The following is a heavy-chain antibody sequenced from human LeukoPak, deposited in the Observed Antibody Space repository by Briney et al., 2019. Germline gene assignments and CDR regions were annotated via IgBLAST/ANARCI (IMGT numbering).Heavy chain of an antibody. J-gene: IGHJ4*02. CDR3: ARVFTFGGVIANDY. Sequence: GRSPRLSCAASGFTFDDYAMHWVRQAPGKGLEWVSGISWNSGSIGYADSVKGRFAISRDNAKNSLYLQMNSLRAEDTALYYCARVFTFGGVIANDYWGQGTLVTVSS. D-gene: IGHD3-16*02. CDR1: GFTFDDYA. CDR2: ISWNSGSI. V-gene: IGHV3-9*01.